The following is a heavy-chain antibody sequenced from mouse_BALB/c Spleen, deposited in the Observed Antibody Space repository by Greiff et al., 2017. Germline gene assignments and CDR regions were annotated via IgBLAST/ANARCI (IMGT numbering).Heavy chain of an antibody. CDR1: GFTFSSYG. CDR3: ARQYYGSSSYAMDY. CDR2: ISSGGSYT. V-gene: IGHV5-6*01. Sequence: EVQVVESGGDLVKPGGSLKLSCAASGFTFSSYGMSWVRQTPDKRLEWVATISSGGSYTYYPDSVKGRFTISRDNAKNTLYLQMSSLKSEDTAMYYCARQYYGSSSYAMDYWGQGTSVTVSS. J-gene: IGHJ4*01. D-gene: IGHD1-1*01.